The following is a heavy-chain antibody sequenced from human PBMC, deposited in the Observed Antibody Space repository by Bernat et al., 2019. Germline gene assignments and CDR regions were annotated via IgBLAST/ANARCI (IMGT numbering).Heavy chain of an antibody. Sequence: EVQLVESGGGLVKPGGSLRLSCAASGFTFSNAWMSWVHQAPGKGLEWVGRIKSKTDGGTTDYAAPVKGRFTISRDDSKNTLYLQMNSLKTEDTAVYYCTTDSNYYGSGSHDGGLDPWGQGTLVTVSS. CDR3: TTDSNYYGSGSHDGGLDP. V-gene: IGHV3-15*01. D-gene: IGHD3-10*01. CDR1: GFTFSNAW. J-gene: IGHJ5*02. CDR2: IKSKTDGGTT.